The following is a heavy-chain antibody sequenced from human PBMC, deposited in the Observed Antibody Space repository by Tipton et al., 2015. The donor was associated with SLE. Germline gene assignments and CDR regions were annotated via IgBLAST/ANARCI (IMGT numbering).Heavy chain of an antibody. CDR1: GGSISSYY. D-gene: IGHD3-10*01. Sequence: TLSLTCTVSGGSISSYYWSWIRQPPGKGLEWIGYIYSSGSPNYNPSLKSRVTISVDTSKTQFSLKLSSVTAADTAVYYCARHVMGYGPGSYIDYWGQGTLVTASS. V-gene: IGHV4-59*08. CDR3: ARHVMGYGPGSYIDY. J-gene: IGHJ4*02. CDR2: IYSSGSP.